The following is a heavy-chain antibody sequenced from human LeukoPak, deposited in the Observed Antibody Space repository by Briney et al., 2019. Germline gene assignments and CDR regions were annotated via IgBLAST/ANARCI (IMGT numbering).Heavy chain of an antibody. Sequence: ASVRVSCKASGYTFNNYGISWVRQAPGQGLEWMAWIDPKSGATNYAQRFQGRVTMTRDTSIITAYMELSRLRSDDTAVYYCARGLRVSPAFDYWGQGTLVTVSS. CDR3: ARGLRVSPAFDY. V-gene: IGHV1-2*02. J-gene: IGHJ4*02. CDR1: GYTFNNYG. CDR2: IDPKSGAT. D-gene: IGHD2-2*01.